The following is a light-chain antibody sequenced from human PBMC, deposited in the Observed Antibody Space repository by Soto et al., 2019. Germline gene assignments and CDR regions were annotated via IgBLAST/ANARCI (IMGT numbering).Light chain of an antibody. J-gene: IGLJ2*01. CDR3: AAWDDSLSGVV. V-gene: IGLV1-47*01. CDR1: SSNIGSNY. CDR2: RNN. Sequence: QSVLTQPPSASGTPGQRVTISCSGSSSNIGSNYVFWYQHLPGTAPKLLIYRNNQRPSGVPDRFSGSKSGTSASLAISVLRSEAGTDYYCAAWDDSLSGVVFGGGTKLTVL.